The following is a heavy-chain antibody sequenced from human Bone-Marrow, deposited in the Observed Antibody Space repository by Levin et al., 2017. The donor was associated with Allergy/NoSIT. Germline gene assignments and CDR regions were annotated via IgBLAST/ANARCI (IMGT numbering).Heavy chain of an antibody. CDR1: GGSLSSYF. CDR3: ARIVGWWLEPSI. V-gene: IGHV4-59*01. J-gene: IGHJ3*02. D-gene: IGHD2-21*02. Sequence: SQTLSLTCTVSGGSLSSYFWSWIRQPPGKGLEWNGYYYSGSTNYNTSLKSRVTISVDTTKNQFSLKLSSVTAADTAVYYCARIVGWWLEPSIWGQGTMVTVSS. CDR2: YYSGST.